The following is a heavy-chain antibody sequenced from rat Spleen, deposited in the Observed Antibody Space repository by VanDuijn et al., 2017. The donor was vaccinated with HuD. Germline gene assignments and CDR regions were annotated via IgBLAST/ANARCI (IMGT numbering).Heavy chain of an antibody. CDR2: IKSAGTT. D-gene: IGHD1-11*01. J-gene: IGHJ3*01. Sequence: EVQLQESGPGLVKPSQSLSLTCSVTGYSITSRYRWNWIRKFSRNKLEWMGYIKSAGTTNDNPTLKSRISITRATSKYQFFLQVNSVTTEDTATYYCARGVYPFTYWGQGTLVTVSS. V-gene: IGHV3-3*01. CDR3: ARGVYPFTY. CDR1: GYSITSRYR.